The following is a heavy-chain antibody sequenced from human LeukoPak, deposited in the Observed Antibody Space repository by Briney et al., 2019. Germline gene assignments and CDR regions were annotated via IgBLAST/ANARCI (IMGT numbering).Heavy chain of an antibody. V-gene: IGHV4-38-2*02. D-gene: IGHD3-10*01. J-gene: IGHJ4*02. CDR2: VYHVGTT. CDR1: GYSISSGYY. Sequence: SETLSLTCTVSGYSISSGYYWGWIRQPPGKGLEWIGVYHVGTTDYNPSLKSRVTISVDTSKNQFSLKLSSVTAADTAVYYCARRPMVRGVIDYWGQGTLVTVSS. CDR3: ARRPMVRGVIDY.